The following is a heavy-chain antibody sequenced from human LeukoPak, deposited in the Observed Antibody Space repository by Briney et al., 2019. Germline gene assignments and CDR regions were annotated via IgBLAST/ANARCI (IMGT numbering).Heavy chain of an antibody. CDR1: GGSISSGGYY. V-gene: IGHV4-31*03. D-gene: IGHD3-22*01. CDR3: ARGGLYLYYYDSSGSNWFDP. CDR2: IYYSGST. J-gene: IGHJ5*02. Sequence: PSETLSLTCTVSGGSISSGGYYWSWIRQHPGKGLEWIGYIYYSGSTYYNPSLKSRVTISVDTSKNQFSLKLSSVTAADTAVYYCARGGLYLYYYDSSGSNWFDPWGQGTLVTVSS.